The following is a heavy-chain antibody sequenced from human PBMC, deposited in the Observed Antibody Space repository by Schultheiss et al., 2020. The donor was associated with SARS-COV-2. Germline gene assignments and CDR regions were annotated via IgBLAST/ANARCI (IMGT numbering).Heavy chain of an antibody. V-gene: IGHV4-34*01. CDR3: ARETGYSSSCYGY. D-gene: IGHD6-13*01. Sequence: GSLRLSCAASGFTFSSYAMSWVRQAPGKGLEWIGEINQSGSTNYNPSLKSRVTISVDTSKNQFSLKLSSVTAADTAVYYCARETGYSSSCYGYWGQGTLVTVSS. CDR2: INQSGST. CDR1: GFTFSSYA. J-gene: IGHJ4*02.